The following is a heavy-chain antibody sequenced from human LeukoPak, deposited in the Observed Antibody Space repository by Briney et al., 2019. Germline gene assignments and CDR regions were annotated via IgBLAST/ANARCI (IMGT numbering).Heavy chain of an antibody. Sequence: QPGGTLRLSCAASGFTFRSYGMSWVRQAPGKGLEWVSAISGSGGSTYYAESVKGRFTISGDNSKNTLYLQMNSLRAEDTAVYYCAKLLYYYDSSQPYWGQGTLVTVSS. CDR1: GFTFRSYG. J-gene: IGHJ4*02. CDR2: ISGSGGST. D-gene: IGHD3-22*01. V-gene: IGHV3-23*01. CDR3: AKLLYYYDSSQPY.